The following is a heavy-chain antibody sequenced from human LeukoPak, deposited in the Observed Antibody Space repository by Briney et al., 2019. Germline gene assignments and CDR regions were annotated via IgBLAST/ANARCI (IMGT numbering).Heavy chain of an antibody. J-gene: IGHJ4*02. CDR2: IKQDGSGK. CDR1: GFTFSSYW. CDR3: ARDKSAGADTGSSFYY. V-gene: IGHV3-7*03. Sequence: GGSLRLSCAASGFTFSSYWMTWVRQAPGKGLEWVASIKQDGSGKYYVDSVKGRFTFSRDNAKNSLYLQMDSLRAEDTAVYYCARDKSAGADTGSSFYYWGQGALVTVSS. D-gene: IGHD3-10*01.